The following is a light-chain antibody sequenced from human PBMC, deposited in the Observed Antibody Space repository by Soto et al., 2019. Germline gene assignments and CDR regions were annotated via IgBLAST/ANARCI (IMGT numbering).Light chain of an antibody. CDR1: ALPRQY. CDR2: QDT. J-gene: IGLJ1*01. V-gene: IGLV3-25*02. CDR3: QSADTSGNIEV. Sequence: SYELTQPPSMSVSPGQTAVITCSGDALPRQYVYWFKQKPGQAPVLVIYQDTRRPPTIPARFSGSASGTTVSLTISGVQADDEADYYCQSADTSGNIEVFGPGTQ.